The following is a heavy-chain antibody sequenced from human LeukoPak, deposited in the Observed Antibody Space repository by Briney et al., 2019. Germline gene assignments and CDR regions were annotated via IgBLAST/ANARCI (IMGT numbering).Heavy chain of an antibody. Sequence: PSETLSLTCAVYGGSFSGYYWSWIRQPPGKGLEWIGEINHSGSTNYNPSLKSRVTISVDTSKNQFSLKLSSVTVADTAVYYCARKSKVSWISKAFDYWGQGTLVTVSS. CDR1: GGSFSGYY. CDR2: INHSGST. J-gene: IGHJ4*02. V-gene: IGHV4-34*01. D-gene: IGHD1-1*01. CDR3: ARKSKVSWISKAFDY.